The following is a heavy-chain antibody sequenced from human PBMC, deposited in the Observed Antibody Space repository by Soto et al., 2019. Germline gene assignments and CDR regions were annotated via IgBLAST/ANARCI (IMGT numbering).Heavy chain of an antibody. CDR2: ISYDGSNK. V-gene: IGHV3-30-3*01. CDR1: GFTFSSYA. D-gene: IGHD2-15*01. Sequence: PGGSLRLSCAASGFTFSSYAMHWVRQAPGKGLEWVAVISYDGSNKYYADSVKGRFTISRDNSKNTLYLQMNSLRAEDTAVYYCARVDTLWYFDYWGQGTLVTVSS. CDR3: ARVDTLWYFDY. J-gene: IGHJ4*02.